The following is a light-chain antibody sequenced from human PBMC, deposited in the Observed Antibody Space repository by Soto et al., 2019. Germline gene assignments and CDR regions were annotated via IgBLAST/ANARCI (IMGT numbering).Light chain of an antibody. Sequence: DIQMTQSPSTLSASVGDRVTITCRASQSISVWLAWYQQKAGKAPNLLSYAASSLQSGVPSRFSGSGSGTDFTLTISSLQPEDFATYYCQQSYSTRITFGQGTRLEIK. CDR3: QQSYSTRIT. CDR1: QSISVW. J-gene: IGKJ5*01. V-gene: IGKV1-39*01. CDR2: AAS.